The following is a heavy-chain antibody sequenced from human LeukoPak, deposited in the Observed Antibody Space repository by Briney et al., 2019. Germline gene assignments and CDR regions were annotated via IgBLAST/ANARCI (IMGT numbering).Heavy chain of an antibody. CDR3: ARVLYYDFWSGPGGLVDY. CDR2: IYYSGST. D-gene: IGHD3-3*01. CDR1: GGSISSGDYY. V-gene: IGHV4-30-4*01. Sequence: PSETLSLTCTVSGGSISSGDYYWSWIRQPPGKGLEWTGYIYYSGSTYYNPSLKSRVTISVDTSKNQFSLKLSSVTAADTAVYYCARVLYYDFWSGPGGLVDYWGQGTLVTVSS. J-gene: IGHJ4*02.